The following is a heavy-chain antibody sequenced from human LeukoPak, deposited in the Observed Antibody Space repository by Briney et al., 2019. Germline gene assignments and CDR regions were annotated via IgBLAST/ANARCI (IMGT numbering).Heavy chain of an antibody. CDR1: GFTFSNAW. V-gene: IGHV3-7*03. Sequence: QAGGSLRLSCAASGFTFSNAWMSWVRQAPGKGLEWVANIKQDGSEKYYVDSVKGRFTLSRDSAKNSLYLQMNSLRAEDTAVYYCARAEWSNWYFDLWGRGTLVTVSS. CDR2: IKQDGSEK. CDR3: ARAEWSNWYFDL. D-gene: IGHD3-3*01. J-gene: IGHJ2*01.